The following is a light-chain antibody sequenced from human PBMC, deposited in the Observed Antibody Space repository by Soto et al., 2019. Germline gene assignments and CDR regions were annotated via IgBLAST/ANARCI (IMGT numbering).Light chain of an antibody. J-gene: IGLJ2*01. CDR1: SSNIGSFYD. V-gene: IGLV1-40*01. CDR2: SDN. CDR3: QSYDNRLNHVV. Sequence: QSVLTQPPSVSGAPGQRGTIPCTGSSSNIGSFYDVHWYLQLPGTVPKLLIYSDNNRPSGVPDRFSGSKSGTAAALAITGLQGEDEAGYGCQSYDNRLNHVVFGGGTKVTVL.